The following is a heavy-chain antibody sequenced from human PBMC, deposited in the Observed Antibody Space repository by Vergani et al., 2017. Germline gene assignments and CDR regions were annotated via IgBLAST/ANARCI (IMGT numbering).Heavy chain of an antibody. Sequence: QVQLVQSGAEVKKPGSSVKVSCKASGGTFSSYAISWVRQAPGQGLEWMGGIIPIFGTANYAQKFQGRVTITADDSTSTAYMELSSLRSEDTAVYYCARDGGAGAHYYYYYMDVWGKGTTVTVSS. CDR2: IIPIFGTA. CDR3: ARDGGAGAHYYYYYMDV. CDR1: GGTFSSYA. D-gene: IGHD2-21*01. V-gene: IGHV1-69*01. J-gene: IGHJ6*03.